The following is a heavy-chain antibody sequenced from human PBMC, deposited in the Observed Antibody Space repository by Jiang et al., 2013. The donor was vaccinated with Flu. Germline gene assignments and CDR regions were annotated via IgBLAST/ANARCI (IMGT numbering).Heavy chain of an antibody. J-gene: IGHJ3*02. V-gene: IGHV2-5*02. CDR1: GFSLSTYGVG. Sequence: KPTQTLTLTCALSGFSLSTYGVGVGWIRQPPGKALEWLALTYWDDDNRYSPFLKSRLTVTKDTSKTQAVLIMTNMDPVDTATYYCARRVGLEVGSSWDGGAFDIWGQGTMVTVSS. D-gene: IGHD6-13*01. CDR2: TYWDDDN. CDR3: ARRVGLEVGSSWDGGAFDI.